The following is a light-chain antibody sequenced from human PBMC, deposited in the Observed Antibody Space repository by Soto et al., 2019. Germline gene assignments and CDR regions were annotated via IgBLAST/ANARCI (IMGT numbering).Light chain of an antibody. V-gene: IGLV2-14*03. CDR1: SSDVGRYNY. J-gene: IGLJ3*02. CDR2: DVS. CDR3: SSYTTSTTLV. Sequence: QAASVSGSPGQSITISCTGTSSDVGRYNYVSWYQQYPGKAPKLMIYDVSNRPSGVFNRFSGSKSGNTASLTISGLQAEDEADYYCSSYTTSTTLVFGGGTKLTVL.